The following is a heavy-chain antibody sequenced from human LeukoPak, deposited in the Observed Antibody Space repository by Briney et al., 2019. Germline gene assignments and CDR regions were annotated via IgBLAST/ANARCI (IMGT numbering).Heavy chain of an antibody. J-gene: IGHJ6*02. CDR2: INSDGSST. Sequence: GGSLRLSCAASGFTFSSYWMHWVRQAPGKGLVWVSRINSDGSSTSYADSVKGRFTISRDNAKNTLYLQMNSLRAEDTAVYYCVRDLGPGSGGGSVYYGMDVWGQGTTVTVSS. V-gene: IGHV3-74*01. D-gene: IGHD2-15*01. CDR3: VRDLGPGSGGGSVYYGMDV. CDR1: GFTFSSYW.